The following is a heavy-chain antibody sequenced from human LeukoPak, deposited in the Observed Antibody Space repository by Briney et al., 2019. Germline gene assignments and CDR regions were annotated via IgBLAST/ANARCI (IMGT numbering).Heavy chain of an antibody. CDR2: LYYTGNT. CDR3: ARVSWSPGTSYYYMDV. CDR1: GGSISSSSYY. J-gene: IGHJ6*03. D-gene: IGHD1-1*01. V-gene: IGHV4-39*07. Sequence: SGTLSLTFPVSGGSISSSSYYWGWIRPPPGKGLEWIGSLYYTGNTYYNPSPKSRVTISVDTSKNQFSLKLSSVTAADTAVYYCARVSWSPGTSYYYMDVWGKGTTVTVSS.